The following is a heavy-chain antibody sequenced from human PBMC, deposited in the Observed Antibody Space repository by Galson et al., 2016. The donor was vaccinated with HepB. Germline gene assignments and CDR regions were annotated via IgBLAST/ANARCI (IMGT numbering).Heavy chain of an antibody. CDR2: ISGDTTTT. CDR3: AKGGGSTWYISPHFVDP. V-gene: IGHV3-23*01. J-gene: IGHJ5*02. D-gene: IGHD6-13*01. Sequence: FLRLSCAASGLTFSNYAMTWVRQAPGKGLEWVSSISGDTTTTYYADSVKGRFTISRDNSKNTFYLQMNSLRAEDTASYYCAKGGGSTWYISPHFVDPWGQGTLVTVSS. CDR1: GLTFSNYA.